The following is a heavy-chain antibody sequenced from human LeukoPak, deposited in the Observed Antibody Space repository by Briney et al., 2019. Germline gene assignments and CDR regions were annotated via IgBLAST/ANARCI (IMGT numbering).Heavy chain of an antibody. V-gene: IGHV3-21*01. CDR2: ISSSSSYI. D-gene: IGHD1-26*01. Sequence: GGSLRLSCAASGFTFSSYSMNWVRQAPGKGLEWVSSISSSSSYIYYADSVKGRFTISRDNAKNSLYLQMNSLRAEDTAVYYCARVNGSYPTIDYWGQGTLVTVSS. J-gene: IGHJ4*02. CDR3: ARVNGSYPTIDY. CDR1: GFTFSSYS.